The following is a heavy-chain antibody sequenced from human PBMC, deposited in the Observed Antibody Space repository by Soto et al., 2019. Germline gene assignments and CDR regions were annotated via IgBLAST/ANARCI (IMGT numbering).Heavy chain of an antibody. CDR2: ITSGRTTI. Sequence: EVQLVESGGGLVQPGGSLRLSCAASGFTFSSYNMNWVRQAPGKGLEWLSYITSGRTTIYYADSVKGRFTISRDNAKNSLYLQMHSLRADDTAVYYCAREPARYYDFWSGYLNYFDYWGQGTLVTVSS. CDR1: GFTFSSYN. V-gene: IGHV3-48*01. J-gene: IGHJ4*02. D-gene: IGHD3-3*01. CDR3: AREPARYYDFWSGYLNYFDY.